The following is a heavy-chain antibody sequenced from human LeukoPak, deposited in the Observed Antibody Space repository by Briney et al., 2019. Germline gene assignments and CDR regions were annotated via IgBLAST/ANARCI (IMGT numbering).Heavy chain of an antibody. CDR1: GFTFSSYG. J-gene: IGHJ3*02. D-gene: IGHD3-22*01. CDR3: ANGPAITMIVVVNAFDI. CDR2: ISYDGSNK. Sequence: PGGSLRLPCAASGFTFSSYGMHWVRQAPGKGLEWVAVISYDGSNKYYADSVKGRFTISRDNSKNTLYLQMNSLRAEDTAVYYCANGPAITMIVVVNAFDIWGQGTMVTVSS. V-gene: IGHV3-30*18.